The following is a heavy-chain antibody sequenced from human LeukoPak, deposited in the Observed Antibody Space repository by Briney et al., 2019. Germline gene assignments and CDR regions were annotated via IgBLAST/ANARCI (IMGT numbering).Heavy chain of an antibody. CDR3: ARGGAGYSSGWYRYYYYYYMDV. D-gene: IGHD6-19*01. J-gene: IGHJ6*03. Sequence: ASVKVSCKASGYTFTSYAISWVRQAPGQGLEWMGGIIPIFGTANYAQKFQGRVTITADESTSTAYMELSSLRSEDTAVYYCARGGAGYSSGWYRYYYYYYMDVWGKGTTVTVSS. CDR2: IIPIFGTA. V-gene: IGHV1-69*13. CDR1: GYTFTSYA.